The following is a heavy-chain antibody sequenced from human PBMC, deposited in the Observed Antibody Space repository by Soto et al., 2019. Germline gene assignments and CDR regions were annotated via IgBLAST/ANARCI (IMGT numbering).Heavy chain of an antibody. J-gene: IGHJ4*02. CDR1: GFTFNDYA. V-gene: IGHV3-23*01. Sequence: EVQLLESGGDLVQPGGSLRLSCAASGFTFNDYALSWVRQSPGKGLEWVSTISGGDTYYADFVKGRFTISRDISKNTLYLQMDGLRAEDTAIYYCTKDRETTWFPDFWGKGGLVTVSS. CDR3: TKDRETTWFPDF. CDR2: ISGGDT. D-gene: IGHD3-10*01.